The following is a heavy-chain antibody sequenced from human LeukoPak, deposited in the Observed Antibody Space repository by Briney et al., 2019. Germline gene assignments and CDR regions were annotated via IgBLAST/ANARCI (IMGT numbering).Heavy chain of an antibody. V-gene: IGHV3-21*01. CDR2: ISSSSSYI. J-gene: IGHJ3*02. CDR3: SSPLSDAFDI. Sequence: GGSLRLSCAASGFTFSSYSMNWVRQAPGKGLEWVSSISSSSSYIYYADSVKGRFTISRDNAKSSLYLQMNSLRAEDTAVYYCSSPLSDAFDIWGQGTMVTVSS. CDR1: GFTFSSYS.